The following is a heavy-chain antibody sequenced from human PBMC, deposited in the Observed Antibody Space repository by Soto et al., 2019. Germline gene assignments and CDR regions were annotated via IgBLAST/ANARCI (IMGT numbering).Heavy chain of an antibody. CDR2: IYPRDSDT. Sequence: GESLKISCKGSGYSFTSYCIGWVRQMPGKGLEWMGIIYPRDSDTRYSPSFQGQVTISVDKSISTAYLQWSSLKASDTAMYYCASPQRYDFWSGYVFDYWGQGTLVTVSS. CDR1: GYSFTSYC. J-gene: IGHJ4*02. D-gene: IGHD3-3*01. V-gene: IGHV5-51*01. CDR3: ASPQRYDFWSGYVFDY.